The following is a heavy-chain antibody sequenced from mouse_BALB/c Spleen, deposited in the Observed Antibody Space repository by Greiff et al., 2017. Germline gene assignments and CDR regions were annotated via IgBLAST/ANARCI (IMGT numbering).Heavy chain of an antibody. D-gene: IGHD1-1*01. J-gene: IGHJ1*01. CDR3: ARKDYYGYGYFDV. CDR1: EYEFPSHD. V-gene: IGHV5-2*01. Sequence: EVKLMESGGGLVQPGESLKLSCESNEYEFPSHDMSWVRKTPEKRLELVAAINSDGGSTYYPDTMERRFIISRDNTKKTLYLQMSSLRSEDTALYYCARKDYYGYGYFDVWGAGTTVTVSS. CDR2: INSDGGST.